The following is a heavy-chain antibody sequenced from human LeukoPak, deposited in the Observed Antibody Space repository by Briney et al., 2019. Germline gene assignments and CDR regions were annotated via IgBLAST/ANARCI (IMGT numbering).Heavy chain of an antibody. CDR3: ARHGGYCGGDCYVDY. CDR2: IYYSGST. CDR1: GCSISSYY. D-gene: IGHD2-21*02. J-gene: IGHJ4*02. V-gene: IGHV4-59*08. Sequence: SETLSLTCTVSGCSISSYYWSWIRQPPGKGLERIGYIYYSGSTNYNPSLKSRVTISVDTSKNQFSLKLSSVTAADTAVYYCARHGGYCGGDCYVDYWGQGTLVTVSS.